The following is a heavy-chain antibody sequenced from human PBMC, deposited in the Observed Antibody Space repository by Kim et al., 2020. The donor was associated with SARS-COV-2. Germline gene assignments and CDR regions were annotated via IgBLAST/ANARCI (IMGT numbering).Heavy chain of an antibody. D-gene: IGHD3-9*01. J-gene: IGHJ5*02. Sequence: KFQGRVTMTRNTSISTAYMELSSLRSEDTAVYYCARGRSLVISDLDWFDPWGQGTLVTVSS. CDR3: ARGRSLVISDLDWFDP. V-gene: IGHV1-8*01.